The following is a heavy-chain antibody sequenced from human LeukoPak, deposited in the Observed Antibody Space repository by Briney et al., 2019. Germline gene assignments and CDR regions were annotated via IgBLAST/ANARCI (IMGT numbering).Heavy chain of an antibody. D-gene: IGHD2-15*01. J-gene: IGHJ1*01. CDR3: ASPPLEYCSGGSCYSYLQH. V-gene: IGHV1-69*13. CDR1: GGTFSSYA. Sequence: SVKVSCKASGGTFSSYAISWVRQAPGQGLEWMGGIIPIFGTANYAQKFQGRVTITADESTSTAYMELSSLRSEDTAVYYCASPPLEYCSGGSCYSYLQHWGQGTLVTVSS. CDR2: IIPIFGTA.